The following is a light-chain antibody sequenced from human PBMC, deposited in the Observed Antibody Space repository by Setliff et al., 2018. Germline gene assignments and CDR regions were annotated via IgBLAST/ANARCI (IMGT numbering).Light chain of an antibody. CDR2: EVT. CDR1: SSDVGSYDL. Sequence: QSALTQPASVSGSPGQSITISCSGTSSDVGSYDLVSWYQQHPGKAPKLMIYEVTKRPPGVPARFSGSNSGNTASLTVSGLQAEDEADYYCSSYAGGSNFVFGTGTRAPS. V-gene: IGLV2-8*01. CDR3: SSYAGGSNFV. J-gene: IGLJ1*01.